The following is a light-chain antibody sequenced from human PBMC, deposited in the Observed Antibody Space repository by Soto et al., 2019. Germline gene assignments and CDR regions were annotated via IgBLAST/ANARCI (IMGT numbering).Light chain of an antibody. CDR1: QSVSSN. CDR2: CAS. CDR3: QQYNNWPPVA. J-gene: IGKJ1*01. Sequence: EIVMTQSPATLSVSPGERATLSCRASQSVSSNLAWYQQKPGQAPRLLIYCASTRATGIPARFIGSGSGTEFTLTISSLQSEDFAVYYCQQYNNWPPVAFGQGTKVEIK. V-gene: IGKV3-15*01.